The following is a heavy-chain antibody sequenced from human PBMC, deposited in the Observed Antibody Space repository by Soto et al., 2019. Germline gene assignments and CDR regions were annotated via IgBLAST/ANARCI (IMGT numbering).Heavy chain of an antibody. CDR3: ARNVPGTALGY. D-gene: IGHD3-10*01. CDR1: GVTVGHNY. J-gene: IGHJ4*02. CDR2: TYSGGDT. V-gene: IGHV3-66*01. Sequence: EVRLVESGGGLVQPGGSLRLSCAASGVTVGHNYMSWVRQAPGKGLEWVSVTYSGGDTRYADSVKSRFTMSRDSTKNTVYLQLDSVRAEYAAVYFCARNVPGTALGYWGQGSLVTVSS.